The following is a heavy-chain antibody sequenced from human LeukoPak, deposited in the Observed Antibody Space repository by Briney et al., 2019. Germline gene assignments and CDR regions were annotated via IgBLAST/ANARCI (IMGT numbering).Heavy chain of an antibody. D-gene: IGHD6-13*01. Sequence: PGGSLRLSCAASGFTFSSYEMNSVRQAPGKGLEWVSYISSSGSTIYYADSVKGRFTISRDNAKNSLYLQMNSLRAEDTAVYYCARAAYSSTWYSRYFDLWGRGTLVTVSS. CDR2: ISSSGSTI. V-gene: IGHV3-48*03. CDR3: ARAAYSSTWYSRYFDL. CDR1: GFTFSSYE. J-gene: IGHJ2*01.